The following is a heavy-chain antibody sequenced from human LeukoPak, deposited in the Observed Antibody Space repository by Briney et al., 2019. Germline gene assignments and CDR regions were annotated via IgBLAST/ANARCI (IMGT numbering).Heavy chain of an antibody. CDR2: IIPIFGTA. CDR1: GGTFSSYA. J-gene: IGHJ4*02. Sequence: ASVKVSCKASGGTFSSYAISWVRQAPGQGLEWMGRIIPIFGTANYAQKFQGRVTITTDESTSTAYMELSSLRSEDTAVYYCARESSSWYYFDYWGQGTLVTVSS. D-gene: IGHD6-13*01. CDR3: ARESSSWYYFDY. V-gene: IGHV1-69*05.